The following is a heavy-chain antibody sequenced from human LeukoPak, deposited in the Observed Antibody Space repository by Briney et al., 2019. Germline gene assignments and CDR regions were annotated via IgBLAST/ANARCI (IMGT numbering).Heavy chain of an antibody. Sequence: SETLSLTCTVSSGSIRSNSYYWGWIRQPLGKGLEWIGTIYNSGTTYYSPSLKSRVTLAIDTSKNQFSLKVNSVTAADTAIYYCARHARGLATRPYYFDSWGQGTLVTVSS. D-gene: IGHD3-3*02. CDR1: SGSIRSNSYY. CDR2: IYNSGTT. V-gene: IGHV4-39*01. J-gene: IGHJ4*02. CDR3: ARHARGLATRPYYFDS.